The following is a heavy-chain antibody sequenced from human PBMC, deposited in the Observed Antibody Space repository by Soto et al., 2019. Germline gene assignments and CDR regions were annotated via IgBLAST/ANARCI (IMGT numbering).Heavy chain of an antibody. Sequence: EVQLVESGGGLVQPGGSLRLSCAASGFTFRSYSMHWVRQAPGKGLEWLSYISSESTTIYYIDSVKGRFNISRDNAKNSLYLQRNSLRDEDTAVYYCAREPSGGDDYPDPRESWGQGTLVTVSS. J-gene: IGHJ5*02. CDR1: GFTFRSYS. V-gene: IGHV3-48*02. D-gene: IGHD4-17*01. CDR3: AREPSGGDDYPDPRES. CDR2: ISSESTTI.